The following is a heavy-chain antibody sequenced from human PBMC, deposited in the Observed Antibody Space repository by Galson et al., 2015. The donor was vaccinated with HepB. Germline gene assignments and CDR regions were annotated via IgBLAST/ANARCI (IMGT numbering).Heavy chain of an antibody. Sequence: SLRLSCAASGFTFSSYAMHWVRQAPGKGLEWVAVISHDGSNKYYADSVKGRFTISRDNSKNTLYLQMNSLRAEDTAVYYCARDRSGWYLRPASYYYYGMDVWGQGTTVTVSS. CDR2: ISHDGSNK. J-gene: IGHJ6*02. CDR1: GFTFSSYA. V-gene: IGHV3-30-3*01. CDR3: ARDRSGWYLRPASYYYYGMDV. D-gene: IGHD6-19*01.